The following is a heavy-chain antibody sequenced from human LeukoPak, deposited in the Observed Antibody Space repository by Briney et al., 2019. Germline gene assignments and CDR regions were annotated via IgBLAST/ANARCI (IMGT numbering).Heavy chain of an antibody. CDR1: GFTFDDYA. CDR2: ISWNSGSI. CDR3: AKGHCSGGSCYSVDYFDY. J-gene: IGHJ4*02. V-gene: IGHV3-9*03. D-gene: IGHD2-15*01. Sequence: PGRSLRLSCAASGFTFDDYAMHWVRQAPGKGLEWVSGISWNSGSIGYADSVKGRFTISRDNAKNSLYLQMNSLRAEDMALYYCAKGHCSGGSCYSVDYFDYWGQGTLVTVSS.